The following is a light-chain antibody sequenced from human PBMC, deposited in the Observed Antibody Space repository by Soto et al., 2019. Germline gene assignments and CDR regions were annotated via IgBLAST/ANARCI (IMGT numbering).Light chain of an antibody. CDR3: QQSHSTPLT. J-gene: IGKJ4*01. V-gene: IGKV1-39*01. CDR1: QSISSY. Sequence: DIQMTQSPSSLSASVGDRVTITCRASQSISSYLNWYQQKPGKAPKVLISGASSLQSGVPLRFSGSGSGTDFTLTSSSLQAEEFASYYCQQSHSTPLTLGGGTKVEIK. CDR2: GAS.